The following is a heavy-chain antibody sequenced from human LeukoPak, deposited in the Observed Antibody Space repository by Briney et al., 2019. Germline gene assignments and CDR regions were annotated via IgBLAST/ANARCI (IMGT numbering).Heavy chain of an antibody. Sequence: PGGSLRLSCAASGFTVSSNYMNWVRQAPGKGLEWVSVIYSGGSTYYVDSVKGRFTISRDNSRNTLYMQMNSLRAEDTAVYYCAKVGPGAARDYWGQGTLVTVSS. D-gene: IGHD5-18*01. CDR3: AKVGPGAARDY. CDR2: IYSGGST. CDR1: GFTVSSNY. J-gene: IGHJ4*02. V-gene: IGHV3-53*01.